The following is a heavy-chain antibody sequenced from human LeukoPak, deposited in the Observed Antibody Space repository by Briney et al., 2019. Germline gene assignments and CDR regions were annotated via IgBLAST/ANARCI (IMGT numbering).Heavy chain of an antibody. D-gene: IGHD4-17*01. CDR1: GYTFTSYG. CDR3: ARGPHGAYGDYANWFDP. Sequence: GASVKVSCKASGYTFTSYGISWVRQAPGQGLEWMGWISAYNGNTNYAQKLQGRVTMTTDTSTSTAYMELSSLRSEDTAVYYCARGPHGAYGDYANWFDPWGQGTLVTVSS. CDR2: ISAYNGNT. V-gene: IGHV1-18*01. J-gene: IGHJ5*02.